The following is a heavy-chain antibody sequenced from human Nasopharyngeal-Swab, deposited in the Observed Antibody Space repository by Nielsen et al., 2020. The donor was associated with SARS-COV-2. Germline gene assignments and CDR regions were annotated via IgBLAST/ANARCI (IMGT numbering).Heavy chain of an antibody. V-gene: IGHV3-23*01. CDR2: ISGSGGST. CDR1: GFTFSSYA. D-gene: IGHD5-24*01. J-gene: IGHJ4*02. CDR3: AKESLRREMATMSAHDY. Sequence: GGSLRLSCAASGFTFSSYAMSWVRQAPGKGLEWVSAISGSGGSTYYADSVKGRFTISRDSSKNTLYLQMNSLRAEDTAVYYCAKESLRREMATMSAHDYWGQGTLVTVSS.